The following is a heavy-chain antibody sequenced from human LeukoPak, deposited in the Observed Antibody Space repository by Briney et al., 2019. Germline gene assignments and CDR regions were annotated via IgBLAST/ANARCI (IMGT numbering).Heavy chain of an antibody. V-gene: IGHV1-2*02. D-gene: IGHD2-2*02. CDR1: GYTFTGYY. J-gene: IGHJ4*02. CDR2: INPNSGGT. CDR3: ARERVVPAAIGGGLRY. Sequence: ASVKVSCKASGYTFTGYYMHWVRQAPGQGLEWMGLINPNSGGTNYAQKFQGRVTMTRDTSISTAYMELSRLRSDDTAVYYCARERVVPAAIGGGLRYWGQGTLVTVSS.